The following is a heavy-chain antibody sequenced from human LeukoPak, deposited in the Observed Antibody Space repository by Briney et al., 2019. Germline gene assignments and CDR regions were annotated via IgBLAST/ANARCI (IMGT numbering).Heavy chain of an antibody. CDR3: ARGMGSGSYSAAYYFDY. CDR2: MNPNSGNT. J-gene: IGHJ4*02. D-gene: IGHD3-22*01. Sequence: GASVKVSRKASGYTFTSYDFNWVRQATGQGLEWMGWMNPNSGNTGYAQKFQGRVTMTRNTSISTAYMELSSLRSEDTAVYYRARGMGSGSYSAAYYFDYWGQGTLVTVSS. V-gene: IGHV1-8*01. CDR1: GYTFTSYD.